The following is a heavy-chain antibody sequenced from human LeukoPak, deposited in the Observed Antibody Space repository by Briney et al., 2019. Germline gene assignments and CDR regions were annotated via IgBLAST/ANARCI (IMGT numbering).Heavy chain of an antibody. CDR3: ARHPNYYGSGSRNWFDP. J-gene: IGHJ5*02. CDR2: MYYSGST. D-gene: IGHD3-10*01. V-gene: IGHV4-39*01. CDR1: GGSFSGYY. Sequence: SETLSLTCAVYGGSFSGYYWGWIRQPPGTGLECIGSMYYSGSTYYNPSLESRVTISVDTSKNQFSLKLSSVTAADTAVYYCARHPNYYGSGSRNWFDPWGQGTLVAVSS.